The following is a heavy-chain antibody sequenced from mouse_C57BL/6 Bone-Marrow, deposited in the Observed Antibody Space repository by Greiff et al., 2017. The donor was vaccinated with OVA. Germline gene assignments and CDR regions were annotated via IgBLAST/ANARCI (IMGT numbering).Heavy chain of an antibody. CDR3: ARDDGYYSWAWFGY. D-gene: IGHD2-3*01. CDR2: IYPGSGSP. J-gene: IGHJ3*01. CDR1: GYTFTSYW. Sequence: QVQLQQPGAELVKPRASVKMSCKASGYTFTSYWITWVKQRPGQGLEWIGDIYPGSGSPNYNEKFKSTATLTVATSSRTAYRQLRSLTSEDSAVYNCARDDGYYSWAWFGYWGQGTLVTVSA. V-gene: IGHV1-55*01.